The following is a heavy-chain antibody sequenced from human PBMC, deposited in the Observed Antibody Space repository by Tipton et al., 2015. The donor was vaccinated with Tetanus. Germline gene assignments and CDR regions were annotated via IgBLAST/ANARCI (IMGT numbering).Heavy chain of an antibody. CDR3: ARAPNLISRAYDY. D-gene: IGHD1-14*01. Sequence: QLVQSGAEVKEPGASVKVSCKASGGTFTNYALSWVRQAPGQGLEWVGGITPIFGTTNSAPKFQGRVTITADESTNTAYMELSSLRSEDTAVYYCARAPNLISRAYDYWGQGTQITVSS. CDR2: ITPIFGTT. J-gene: IGHJ4*02. V-gene: IGHV1-69*13. CDR1: GGTFTNYA.